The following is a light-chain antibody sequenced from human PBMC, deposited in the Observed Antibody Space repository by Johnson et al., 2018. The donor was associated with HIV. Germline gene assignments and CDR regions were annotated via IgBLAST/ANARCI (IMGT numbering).Light chain of an antibody. J-gene: IGLJ1*01. V-gene: IGLV1-51*01. CDR3: GTWDSSLSAAFYF. Sequence: QSMLTQPPSVSAAPGQKVTISCSGSSSNIGNNYVSWYQQLPGTAPKLLIYDNNKRPSGIPDRFSGSKSGTSATLGITGLQTGDEADYYCGTWDSSLSAAFYFFGTGTKVTVL. CDR2: DNN. CDR1: SSNIGNNY.